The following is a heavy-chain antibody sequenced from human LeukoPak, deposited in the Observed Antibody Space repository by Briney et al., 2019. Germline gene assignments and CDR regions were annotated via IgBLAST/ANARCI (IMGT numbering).Heavy chain of an antibody. CDR2: IWHTSMSA. D-gene: IGHD6-13*01. V-gene: IGHV3-33*06. J-gene: IGHJ1*01. CDR1: GFTFSSYA. CDR3: AKELGVPAAGWQIQQ. Sequence: PGGSLRLSCAASGFTFSSYAMSWVRQAPGKGLEWVAVIWHTSMSAFYSDSVKGRFIISRDNSRNTLYLQMSNLRADDTAVYYCAKELGVPAAGWQIQQWGLGTLVTVSS.